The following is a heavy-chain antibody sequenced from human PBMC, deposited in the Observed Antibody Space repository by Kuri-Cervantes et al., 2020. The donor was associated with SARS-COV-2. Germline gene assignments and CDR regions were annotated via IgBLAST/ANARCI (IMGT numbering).Heavy chain of an antibody. Sequence: ASVKVSCKASGYTFTGYYMHWVRQAPGQGLEWMGWINPNSGGTNYAQKFQGRVTMTRDTSISTAYMELSSLRSEDTAVYYCARVPGYYDTHAFDIWGQGTMVTVSS. J-gene: IGHJ3*02. D-gene: IGHD3-22*01. CDR2: INPNSGGT. CDR3: ARVPGYYDTHAFDI. V-gene: IGHV1-2*02. CDR1: GYTFTGYY.